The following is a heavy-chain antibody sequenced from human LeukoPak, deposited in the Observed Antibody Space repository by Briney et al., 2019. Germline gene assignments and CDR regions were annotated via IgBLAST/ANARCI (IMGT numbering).Heavy chain of an antibody. D-gene: IGHD2-2*01. J-gene: IGHJ4*02. V-gene: IGHV4-39*01. Sequence: KPSETLSLTCTVSGGSISSSSYYWGWIRRPPGKGLEWIGSIYYSGSTYYNPSLKSRVTISVDTSKNQFSLKLSSVTAADTAVYYCARLGGAMTLDYWGQGTLVTVSS. CDR1: GGSISSSSYY. CDR3: ARLGGAMTLDY. CDR2: IYYSGST.